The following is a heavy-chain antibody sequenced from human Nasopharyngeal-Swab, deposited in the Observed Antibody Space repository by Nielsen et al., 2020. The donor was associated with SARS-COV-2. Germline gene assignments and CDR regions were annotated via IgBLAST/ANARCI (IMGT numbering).Heavy chain of an antibody. D-gene: IGHD2-2*01. CDR3: AKDGSSTSSGRKIDY. V-gene: IGHV3-30*18. CDR2: ISYDGSNK. Sequence: VRQAPGKGLEWVAVISYDGSNKYYADSVKGRFTISRDNSKNTLYLQMNSLRAEDTAVYYCAKDGSSTSSGRKIDYWGQGTLVTVSS. J-gene: IGHJ4*02.